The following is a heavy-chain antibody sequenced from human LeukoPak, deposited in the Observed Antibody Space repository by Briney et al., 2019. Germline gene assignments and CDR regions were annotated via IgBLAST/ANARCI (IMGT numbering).Heavy chain of an antibody. Sequence: GFLRLFRAGPGFNLWHFCQKLVRPASREGLEWVSTISSSGDSTYYADSVKGRFTTSRDNSKNTLYLQMNSLRAEDTAVYYCAKGAYYADWGQGTLVTVSS. V-gene: IGHV3-23*01. CDR1: GFNLWHFC. J-gene: IGHJ4*02. CDR2: ISSSGDST. D-gene: IGHD3-3*01. CDR3: AKGAYYAD.